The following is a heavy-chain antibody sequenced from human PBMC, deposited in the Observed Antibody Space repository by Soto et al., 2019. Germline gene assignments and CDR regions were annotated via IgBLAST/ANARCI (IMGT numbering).Heavy chain of an antibody. V-gene: IGHV1-69*13. Sequence: SVKVSCKASGYTFTDYYMHWVRQAPGQGLEWMGGIIPLFGTPNYAQKFQGRVTITADESTSTAYMELSSLRSEDTAVYYCAREYNWNSIYYGMDVWGQGTTVTVSS. CDR1: GYTFTDYY. D-gene: IGHD1-7*01. CDR3: AREYNWNSIYYGMDV. J-gene: IGHJ6*02. CDR2: IIPLFGTP.